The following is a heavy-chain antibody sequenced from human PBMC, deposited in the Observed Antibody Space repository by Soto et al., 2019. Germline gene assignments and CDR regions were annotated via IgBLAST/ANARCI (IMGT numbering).Heavy chain of an antibody. CDR1: GYTFTRYD. D-gene: IGHD6-6*01. V-gene: IGHV1-8*01. CDR2: MNPNSGNT. Sequence: GASVKVSCKASGYTFTRYDIKWVRQATGQGLEWMGWMNPNSGNTGYAQKFQGRVTMTRNTSISTAYMELSSLRSEDTAVHYCARHSSSSHYYYYMDVWGKGTTVTVSS. CDR3: ARHSSSSHYYYYMDV. J-gene: IGHJ6*03.